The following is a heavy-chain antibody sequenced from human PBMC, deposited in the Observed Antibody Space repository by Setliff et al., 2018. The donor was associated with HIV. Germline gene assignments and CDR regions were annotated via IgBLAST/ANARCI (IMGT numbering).Heavy chain of an antibody. CDR3: ARVPYRSAWFSGGHDAFDV. V-gene: IGHV1-18*01. CDR1: GYTFTSYG. Sequence: ASVKVSCKASGYTFTSYGISWVRQAPGQGLEWMGWISGYNGKTKYVQKLQGRVTMTTDTSTSTVYMELRSLRSDDTAVYYCARVPYRSAWFSGGHDAFDVWGQGTMVTVSS. J-gene: IGHJ3*01. CDR2: ISGYNGKT. D-gene: IGHD6-19*01.